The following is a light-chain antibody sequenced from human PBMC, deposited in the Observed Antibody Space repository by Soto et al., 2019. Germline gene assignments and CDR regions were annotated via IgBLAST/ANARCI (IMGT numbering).Light chain of an antibody. J-gene: IGKJ5*01. CDR1: QTVSSNY. V-gene: IGKV3D-20*02. CDR2: GAS. Sequence: EIVMTQSPATLSVSPGERATLSCRASQTVSSNYLAWCQQRPGQAPRLLIYGASTRAAGIPDRFSGSGSGTDFTLKISRVEADDVGVYYCMQRIEFPITFGQGTRLEIK. CDR3: MQRIEFPIT.